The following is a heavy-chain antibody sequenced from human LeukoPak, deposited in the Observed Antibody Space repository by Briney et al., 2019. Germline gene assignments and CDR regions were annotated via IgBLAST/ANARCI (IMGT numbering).Heavy chain of an antibody. D-gene: IGHD3-22*01. CDR3: VKESGYYDSSAYRYYYYMDV. V-gene: IGHV3-23*01. CDR2: ITGSGGGT. CDR1: GFTFSIYG. Sequence: GGSLRLSCTASGFTFSIYGMNWVRQAPGKGLEWVSGITGSGGGTYYADSVKGRFTISRDNAKNPLYLQMNSLRGEDTAVYYCVKESGYYDSSAYRYYYYMDVWGKGTTVTVSS. J-gene: IGHJ6*03.